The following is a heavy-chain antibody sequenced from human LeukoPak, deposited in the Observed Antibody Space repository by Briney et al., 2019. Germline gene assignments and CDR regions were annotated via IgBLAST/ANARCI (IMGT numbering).Heavy chain of an antibody. CDR2: ISSSSSTI. V-gene: IGHV3-48*04. CDR3: AKEKEQRGWYFDL. D-gene: IGHD6-25*01. CDR1: GFTFSSYS. Sequence: GGSLRLSCAASGFTFSSYSMNWVRQAPGKGLEWVSYISSSSSTIYYADSVKGRFTISRDNAKNSLYLQMNSLRAEDTAVYYCAKEKEQRGWYFDLWGRGTLVTVSS. J-gene: IGHJ2*01.